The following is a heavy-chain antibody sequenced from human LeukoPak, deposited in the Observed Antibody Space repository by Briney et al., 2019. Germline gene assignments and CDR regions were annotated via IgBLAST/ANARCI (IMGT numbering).Heavy chain of an antibody. D-gene: IGHD6-19*01. CDR3: CGSGWFAGPFGY. CDR1: GGSITKNGYY. J-gene: IGHJ4*02. CDR2: MHYSGST. V-gene: IGHV4-39*07. Sequence: SKPLSLTCSVSGGSITKNGYYWGWIRQSPETGLEWIGSMHYSGSTYYNPSLNSRVTISVDTSKNQFSLKLTSVTAADTAVYYCCGSGWFAGPFGYWGQGALVTVSS.